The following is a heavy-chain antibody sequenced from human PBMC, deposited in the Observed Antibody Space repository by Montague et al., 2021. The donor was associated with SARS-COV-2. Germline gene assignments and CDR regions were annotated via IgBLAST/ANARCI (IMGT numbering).Heavy chain of an antibody. CDR3: ARARYYGPGNDFQFDY. CDR1: GYSINSNYY. CDR2: SYHSRTT. Sequence: SETLSLTCTVSGYSINSNYYWGWIRQPPEKVLEWIGCSYHSRTTHYHPSLKSRVTISLDTSNNHFSLKVTSVAAADTAVYYCARARYYGPGNDFQFDYWGRGTLVTVSS. V-gene: IGHV4-38-2*02. J-gene: IGHJ4*02. D-gene: IGHD3-10*01.